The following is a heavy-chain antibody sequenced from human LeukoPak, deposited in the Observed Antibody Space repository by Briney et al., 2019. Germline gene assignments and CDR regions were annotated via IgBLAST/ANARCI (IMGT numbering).Heavy chain of an antibody. CDR3: ARDGVVVPAAIENWYFDL. CDR1: GGSISSYY. Sequence: KSSETLSLTCTVSGGSISSYYWSWIRQPPGKGLEWIGYIYYSGSTNYNPSLKSRVTISVDTSKNQFSLKLSSVTAADTAVYYCARDGVVVPAAIENWYFDLWGRGTLVTVSS. D-gene: IGHD2-2*01. CDR2: IYYSGST. V-gene: IGHV4-59*01. J-gene: IGHJ2*01.